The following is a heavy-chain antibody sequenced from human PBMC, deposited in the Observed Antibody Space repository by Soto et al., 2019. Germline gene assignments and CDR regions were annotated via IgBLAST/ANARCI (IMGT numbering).Heavy chain of an antibody. J-gene: IGHJ3*02. CDR2: IYYSGST. V-gene: IGHV4-30-4*01. D-gene: IGHD3-22*01. Sequence: SETLSLTCTVSGGSISSGDYYWSWIRQPPGKGLEWIGYIYYSGSTYYNPSLKSRVTISVDTSKNQFSLKLSSVTAADTAVYYCARDLDSSGYYYEVGAFDIWGQGTMVTVSS. CDR1: GGSISSGDYY. CDR3: ARDLDSSGYYYEVGAFDI.